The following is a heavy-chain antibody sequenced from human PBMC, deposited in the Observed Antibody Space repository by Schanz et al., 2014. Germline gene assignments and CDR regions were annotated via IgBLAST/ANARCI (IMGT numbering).Heavy chain of an antibody. Sequence: DVQLVESGGGLVQPGGSLRLSCAASGFTFTGHWMSWVRQASGKGLEWVGRVRTKDNHYATSYGASVSGRFTISRDDSKNTAYLQMNSLRTGDTAMYYCASYDNSGPYYLNHWGRGTLVTVSS. CDR2: VRTKDNHYAT. J-gene: IGHJ5*02. CDR1: GFTFTGHW. V-gene: IGHV3-73*01. D-gene: IGHD4-4*01. CDR3: ASYDNSGPYYLNH.